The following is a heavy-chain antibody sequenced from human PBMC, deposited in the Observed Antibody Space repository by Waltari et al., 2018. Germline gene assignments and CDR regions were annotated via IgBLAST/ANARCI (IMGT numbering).Heavy chain of an antibody. CDR1: RFLFSKAW. J-gene: IGHJ3*01. CDR3: LFVDTALIIPDVFDL. D-gene: IGHD5-18*01. CDR2: IKSTVDGGTT. V-gene: IGHV3-15*01. Sequence: EVQLVESGGGLLKPGGSLRLSCSASRFLFSKAWVNWMRQAPGKGLEWVGRIKSTVDGGTTDYAAPVQGRFTISRDDSKNTLYLQMSSLRTEDTAVYYCLFVDTALIIPDVFDLWGQGTLVTVSS.